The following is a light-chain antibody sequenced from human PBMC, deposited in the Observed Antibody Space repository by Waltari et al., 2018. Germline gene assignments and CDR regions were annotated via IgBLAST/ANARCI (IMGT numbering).Light chain of an antibody. J-gene: IGLJ1*01. CDR1: SSDVGNYNL. V-gene: IGLV2-23*02. CDR3: CSYAGLGIYV. Sequence: QSGLTQPASVSGSPGQSITISCTGTSSDVGNYNLVSWYQQYPGKAPKLMVYDVTKRTSWVSFRLSGYKSGKTASLTIYGLQSEDEADYYCCSYAGLGIYVFGTGTKVTVL. CDR2: DVT.